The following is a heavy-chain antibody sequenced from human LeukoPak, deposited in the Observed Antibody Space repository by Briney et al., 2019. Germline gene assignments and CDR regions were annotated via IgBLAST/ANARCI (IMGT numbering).Heavy chain of an antibody. CDR3: ARGQEFDDGVFDS. J-gene: IGHJ4*02. CDR2: IRSNGATA. Sequence: GGSLRLSCAASGFNFTNYNMNWVRQAPGKGLEWVSTIRSNGATAYNADSVKGRFTISRDNSKNTVYLQMNSLRVEDTAIYYCARGQEFDDGVFDSWGQGTLVTVSS. CDR1: GFNFTNYN. D-gene: IGHD1-1*01. V-gene: IGHV3-23*01.